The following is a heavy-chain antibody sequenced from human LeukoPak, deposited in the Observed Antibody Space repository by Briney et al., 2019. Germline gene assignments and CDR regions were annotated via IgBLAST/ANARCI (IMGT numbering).Heavy chain of an antibody. V-gene: IGHV3-30*18. Sequence: PGGSLRLSCAASGFTFSSYGMHWVRQAPGKGLEWVAIISYDGSNIYYADSVKGRFTISRDNSKNTLYLQMNSLRAEDTAVYYCAKDARYFGYWGQGTLVTVSS. CDR1: GFTFSSYG. CDR3: AKDARYFGY. CDR2: ISYDGSNI. J-gene: IGHJ4*02.